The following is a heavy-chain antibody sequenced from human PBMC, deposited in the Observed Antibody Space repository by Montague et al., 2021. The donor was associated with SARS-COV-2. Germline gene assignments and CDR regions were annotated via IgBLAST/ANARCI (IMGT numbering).Heavy chain of an antibody. V-gene: IGHV4-31*03. CDR1: GGSISSGGYY. CDR2: IFYRGGT. Sequence: TLSLTCTVSGGSISSGGYYWSWVRQPPGEGLDWIGYIFYRGGTYYNPSLKSRVSMSVDTSKIQFSLNLTSVTAADTAVYYCARANYYVMTSKAYAMDVWGQGTTVTVSS. D-gene: IGHD3-16*01. J-gene: IGHJ6*02. CDR3: ARANYYVMTSKAYAMDV.